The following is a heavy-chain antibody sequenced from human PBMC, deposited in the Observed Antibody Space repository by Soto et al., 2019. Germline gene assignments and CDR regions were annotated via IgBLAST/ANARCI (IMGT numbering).Heavy chain of an antibody. CDR1: GFTFSSYA. V-gene: IGHV3-23*01. CDR3: AKQYYYGSGSYWDRDSPFDY. D-gene: IGHD3-10*01. CDR2: ISGSGGST. Sequence: GGSLRLSCAASGFTFSSYAMSWVRQAPGKGLEWVSAISGSGGSTYYADSVKGRFTISRDNSKNTLYLQMNSLRAEDTAVYYCAKQYYYGSGSYWDRDSPFDYWGQGTRVTVSS. J-gene: IGHJ4*02.